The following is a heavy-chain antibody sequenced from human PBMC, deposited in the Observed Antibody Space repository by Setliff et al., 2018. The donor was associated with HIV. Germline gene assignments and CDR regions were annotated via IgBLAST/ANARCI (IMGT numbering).Heavy chain of an antibody. D-gene: IGHD4-17*01. CDR3: ARDPYPYFDYGDRYFDL. Sequence: PGGSLRLSCAASGFTFSSYTLTWVRQAPGKGLEWVSSISSTSRYIYYADSVRGRFTISRGNAKNSLYLQLNSLRVEDTAVYFCARDPYPYFDYGDRYFDLWGRGTLVTVSS. CDR1: GFTFSSYT. CDR2: ISSTSRYI. J-gene: IGHJ2*01. V-gene: IGHV3-21*06.